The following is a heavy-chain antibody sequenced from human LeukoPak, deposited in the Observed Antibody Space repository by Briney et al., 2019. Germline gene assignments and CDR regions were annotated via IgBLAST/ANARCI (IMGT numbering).Heavy chain of an antibody. D-gene: IGHD6-13*01. Sequence: GASVKVSCKASGYTFTSYDINWVRQATGQGLEWMGWMNPNSGNTGYAQKFQGRVTITRNTSISTAYMELSSLRSEDTAVYYCAAEAGSSHENFDYWGQGTLVTVSS. V-gene: IGHV1-8*03. J-gene: IGHJ4*02. CDR1: GYTFTSYD. CDR2: MNPNSGNT. CDR3: AAEAGSSHENFDY.